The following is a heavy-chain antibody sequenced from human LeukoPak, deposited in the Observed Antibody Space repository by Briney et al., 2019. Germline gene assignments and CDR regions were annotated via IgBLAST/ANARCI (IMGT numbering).Heavy chain of an antibody. V-gene: IGHV3-48*02. J-gene: IGHJ4*02. CDR2: SNQGSLSI. CDR3: ARDEGWAFDY. CDR1: GWTFSTYI. Sequence: SLRLSCAASGWTFSTYIMNWVRQAPCKELDGVSRSNQGSLSIYYADSVNDRFTISRDNARNALDLHMNSLTDEETAVYYCARDEGWAFDYWGKGNQVSV. D-gene: IGHD5-24*01.